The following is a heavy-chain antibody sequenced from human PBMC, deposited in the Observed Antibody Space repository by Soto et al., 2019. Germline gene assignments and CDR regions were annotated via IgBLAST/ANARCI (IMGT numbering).Heavy chain of an antibody. J-gene: IGHJ6*02. Sequence: QVQLVQSGAEVKKPGSSVKVSCKASGGTFSSYAISWVRRAPGQGLEWMGGIIPIFGTANYAQKFQGRVTITADESTSTAYMELSSLRSEDTAVYYCARGGRIAAADYYYYGMDVWGQGTTVTVSS. CDR1: GGTFSSYA. CDR3: ARGGRIAAADYYYYGMDV. CDR2: IIPIFGTA. D-gene: IGHD6-13*01. V-gene: IGHV1-69*01.